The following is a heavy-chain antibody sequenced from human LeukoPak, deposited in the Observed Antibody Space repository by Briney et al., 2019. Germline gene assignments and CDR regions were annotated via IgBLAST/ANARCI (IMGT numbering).Heavy chain of an antibody. J-gene: IGHJ6*03. D-gene: IGHD3-10*01. Sequence: SETLSLTCAVYGGSFSGYYWSWIRQPPGKGLEWIGEINHSGSTNYNPSLKGRVTISVDTSKNQFSLKLSSVTAADTAVYYCARDLYYGSGSYYYYYYYMDVWGKGTTVTVSS. CDR2: INHSGST. CDR3: ARDLYYGSGSYYYYYYYMDV. CDR1: GGSFSGYY. V-gene: IGHV4-34*01.